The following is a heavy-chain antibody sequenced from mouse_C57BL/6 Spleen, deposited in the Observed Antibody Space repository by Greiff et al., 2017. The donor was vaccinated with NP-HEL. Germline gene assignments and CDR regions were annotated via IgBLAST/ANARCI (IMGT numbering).Heavy chain of an antibody. J-gene: IGHJ3*01. V-gene: IGHV1-22*01. CDR1: GYTFTDYN. D-gene: IGHD1-1*01. CDR2: INPNNGGT. Sequence: EVQLQQSGPELVKPGASVKMSCKASGYTFTDYNMHWVKQSHGKSLEWIGYINPNNGGTSYNQKFKGKATLTVNKSSSTAYMELRSLTSEDSAVYYCATYGSSYGWFAYWGQGTLVTVSA. CDR3: ATYGSSYGWFAY.